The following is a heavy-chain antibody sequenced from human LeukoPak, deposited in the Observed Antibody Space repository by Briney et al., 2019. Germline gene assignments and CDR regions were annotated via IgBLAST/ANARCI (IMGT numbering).Heavy chain of an antibody. J-gene: IGHJ5*02. D-gene: IGHD3-16*01. CDR2: INPSGGST. V-gene: IGHV1-46*01. CDR3: ARSLGTYWGKDFLNWFDP. Sequence: ASVKVSCKASGYTFTSYYLHWVRQAPGQGLEWMGMINPSGGSTTYAQKFPGRVTMTRDTSTSTVYMELTSLKSEDTAVYYCARSLGTYWGKDFLNWFDPWGQGTLVTVSS. CDR1: GYTFTSYY.